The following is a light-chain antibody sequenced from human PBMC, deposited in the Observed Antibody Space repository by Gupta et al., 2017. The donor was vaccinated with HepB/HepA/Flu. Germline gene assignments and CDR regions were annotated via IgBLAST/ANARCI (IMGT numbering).Light chain of an antibody. CDR3: QHYDYSIPLS. J-gene: IGKJ4*01. CDR1: QRFTRGY. CDR2: GAS. V-gene: IGKV3-20*01. Sequence: IVLTQSPGTLSSSPGERATLSCRASQRFTRGYLAWYQQKPGQAPRLLLYGASSRATGIPDRFSGSESGTDFTLTISRLEPEDFAVYYCQHYDYSIPLSFGGGTKVEMK.